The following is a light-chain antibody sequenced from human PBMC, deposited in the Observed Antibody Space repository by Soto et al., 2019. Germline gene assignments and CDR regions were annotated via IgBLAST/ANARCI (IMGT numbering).Light chain of an antibody. J-gene: IGKJ3*01. CDR2: AAS. Sequence: DIQMTQSPSSLSASVGDRVTITCRASQGISNYLAWYQQKPGKVPKLLIYAASTLQSGVPYRFSGSGSGTDFIITISSLQPEDVATYYCQKYTSALVTFGPGTKVYIK. CDR3: QKYTSALVT. V-gene: IGKV1-27*01. CDR1: QGISNY.